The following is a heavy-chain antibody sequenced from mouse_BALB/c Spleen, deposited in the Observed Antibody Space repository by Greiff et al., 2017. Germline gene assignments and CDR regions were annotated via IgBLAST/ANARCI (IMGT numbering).Heavy chain of an antibody. CDR1: GYTFTSYW. V-gene: IGHV1-87*01. D-gene: IGHD4-1*01. Sequence: QVHVKQSGAELARPGASVKLSCKASGYTFTSYWMQWVKQRPGQGLEWIGAIYPGDGDTRYTQKFKGKATLTADKSSRTAYMQLSGLASEDSAVYYCARLGREGGYWGQGTTLTVSS. CDR2: IYPGDGDT. CDR3: ARLGREGGY. J-gene: IGHJ2*01.